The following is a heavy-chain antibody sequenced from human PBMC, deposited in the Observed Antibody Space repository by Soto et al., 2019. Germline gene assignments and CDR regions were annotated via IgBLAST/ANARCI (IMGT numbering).Heavy chain of an antibody. D-gene: IGHD2-15*01. CDR2: INPNSGGT. Sequence: QVQLVQSGAEVKKPGASVKVSCKASGYTFTGYYMHWVRQAPGQGLEWMGWINPNSGGTNYAQKFQGRVTMTRDTYISTAYMELSRLRSDDTAVYYCAIYCSGGSCYSYFDYWGQGTLVTVSS. CDR1: GYTFTGYY. J-gene: IGHJ4*02. CDR3: AIYCSGGSCYSYFDY. V-gene: IGHV1-2*02.